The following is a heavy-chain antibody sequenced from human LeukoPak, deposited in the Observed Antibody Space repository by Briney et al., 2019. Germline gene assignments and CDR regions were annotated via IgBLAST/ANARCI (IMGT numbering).Heavy chain of an antibody. D-gene: IGHD3-22*01. CDR3: AKDRAVHYYDSSAFDI. J-gene: IGHJ3*02. CDR2: IWYDGSNK. CDR1: GFTFSSYG. V-gene: IGHV3-33*06. Sequence: GGSLRLSCAASGFTFSSYGMHWVRQAPGKWLEWVAVIWYDGSNKYYADSVKGRFTISRDNSKNTLYLQMNSLRAEDTAVYYCAKDRAVHYYDSSAFDIWGQGTMVTVSS.